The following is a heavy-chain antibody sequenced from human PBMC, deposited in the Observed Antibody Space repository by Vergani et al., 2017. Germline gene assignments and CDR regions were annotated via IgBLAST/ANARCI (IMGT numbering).Heavy chain of an antibody. V-gene: IGHV4-39*01. D-gene: IGHD6-19*01. CDR3: ARHPRRYSSGWFDY. Sequence: QLQLQESGPGLVKPSETLSLTCTVSGGSISSRSYYWGWIRQPPGKGLEWIGSIYYSGSTYYNPSLKSRVTISVDTSKNQFSLKLSSVTAADTAVYYCARHPRRYSSGWFDYWGQGTLVTVSS. CDR1: GGSISSRSYY. J-gene: IGHJ4*02. CDR2: IYYSGST.